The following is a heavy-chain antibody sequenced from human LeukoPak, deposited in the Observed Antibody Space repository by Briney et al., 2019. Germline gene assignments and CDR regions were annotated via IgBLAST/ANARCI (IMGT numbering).Heavy chain of an antibody. CDR3: ARVIDSSGSHDY. D-gene: IGHD3-22*01. CDR2: IYTSGST. Sequence: PSETLSLTCTVSGGSISSYYWSWIRQPAGERLEWIGRIYTSGSTNYNPSLKSRVTMSVDTSKNQFSLKLSSVTAADTAVYYCARVIDSSGSHDYWGQGTLVTVSS. V-gene: IGHV4-4*07. J-gene: IGHJ4*02. CDR1: GGSISSYY.